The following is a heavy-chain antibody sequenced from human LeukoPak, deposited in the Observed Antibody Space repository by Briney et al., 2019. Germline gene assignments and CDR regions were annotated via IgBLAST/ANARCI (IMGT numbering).Heavy chain of an antibody. CDR1: GFTFSSYA. Sequence: GGSLRLSCAASGFTFSSYAMTWVRQAPGKGLEWVSSIDSSGGYMFYADSVKGRFIISRDNAKDSLYLQMNSLRVEDTAVYYCLRGDRRDYWGQGTLVTVSS. V-gene: IGHV3-21*06. J-gene: IGHJ4*02. CDR3: LRGDRRDY. CDR2: IDSSGGYM.